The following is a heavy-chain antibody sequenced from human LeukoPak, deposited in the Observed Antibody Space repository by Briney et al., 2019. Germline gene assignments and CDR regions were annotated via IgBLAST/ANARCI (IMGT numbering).Heavy chain of an antibody. Sequence: GGSLRLSCAASGFIFSNYAMYWVRQAPGKGLEWVAVISYDGSNKYYADSVKGRFTISRDNSKNTPYLQMNSLRAEDTAVYYCARGLSPIAVAGTGRYDWFDPWGQGTLVTVSS. J-gene: IGHJ5*02. CDR2: ISYDGSNK. CDR3: ARGLSPIAVAGTGRYDWFDP. V-gene: IGHV3-30*04. D-gene: IGHD6-19*01. CDR1: GFIFSNYA.